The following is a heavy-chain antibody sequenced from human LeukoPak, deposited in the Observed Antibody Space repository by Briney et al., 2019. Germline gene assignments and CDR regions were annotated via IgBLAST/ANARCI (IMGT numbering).Heavy chain of an antibody. Sequence: GGSLRLSCAASGFTFSYYWMHWVRQAPGEGLVWVSRINDDGRTTTYADSVKGRITISRDNAKNTLYLQMNSLRAEDTAVYYCARHSGSYFSPHDAFDIWGQGTMVTVSS. CDR3: ARHSGSYFSPHDAFDI. V-gene: IGHV3-74*03. J-gene: IGHJ3*02. CDR1: GFTFSYYW. D-gene: IGHD1-26*01. CDR2: INDDGRTT.